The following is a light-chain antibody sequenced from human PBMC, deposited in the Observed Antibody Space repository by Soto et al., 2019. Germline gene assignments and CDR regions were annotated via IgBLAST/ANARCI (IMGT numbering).Light chain of an antibody. CDR1: NNL. CDR2: EGT. CDR3: CAYVGARSYV. Sequence: QSVLTHPASVSGSPGQSITISCTGTNNLVSWYQQHPGKAPKVVVYEGTKRPSGVSNRFSGSNSGGTASLTISGLQAKDDASYFCCAYVGARSYVFGPGTK. J-gene: IGLJ1*01. V-gene: IGLV2-23*01.